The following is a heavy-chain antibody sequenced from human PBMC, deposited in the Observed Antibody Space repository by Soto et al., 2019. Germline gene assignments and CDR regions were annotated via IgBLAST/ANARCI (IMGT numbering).Heavy chain of an antibody. CDR3: AKHLGIAVAAGYYYYGMDV. CDR1: GFTFDDYT. J-gene: IGHJ6*02. D-gene: IGHD6-19*01. Sequence: EVQLVESGGVVGQPGGSLRLSCAASGFTFDDYTMHWVRQAPGKGLEWVSLISWDGSSTYYADSVKGRFTISRDNSKNSLYLQMNSLRTEDTALYYCAKHLGIAVAAGYYYYGMDVWGQGTTVTVSS. V-gene: IGHV3-43*01. CDR2: ISWDGSST.